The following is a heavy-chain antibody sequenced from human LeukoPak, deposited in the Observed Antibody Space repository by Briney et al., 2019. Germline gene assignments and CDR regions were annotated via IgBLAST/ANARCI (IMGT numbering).Heavy chain of an antibody. V-gene: IGHV4-34*01. CDR2: INHRGST. J-gene: IGHJ6*03. CDR1: GGSFSGYY. D-gene: IGHD3-22*01. Sequence: SETLSLTCAVYGGSFSGYYWSWIRQPPGKGLEWIGEINHRGSTNYNPSLKSRVTISVDTSKNQFSLKLSSVTAADTAVYYCARGRNYYDSSGYYYVAYYYMDVWGKGTTVTVSS. CDR3: ARGRNYYDSSGYYYVAYYYMDV.